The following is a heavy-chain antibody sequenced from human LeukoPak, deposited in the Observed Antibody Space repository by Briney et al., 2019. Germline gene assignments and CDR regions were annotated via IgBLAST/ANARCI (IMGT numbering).Heavy chain of an antibody. CDR3: ARMAYSGNYWTAFDY. Sequence: ESGPALVKPTQTLTLTCTYSGFSLSASGMRVSWIRQPPGRALTWLARIGWDDDKFYRTSLKTRLTISKDTSKNQVVLTMTNMEPVDTATYYCARMAYSGNYWTAFDYWGQGTLVTVSS. CDR1: GFSLSASGMR. D-gene: IGHD1-26*01. V-gene: IGHV2-70*04. J-gene: IGHJ4*02. CDR2: IGWDDDK.